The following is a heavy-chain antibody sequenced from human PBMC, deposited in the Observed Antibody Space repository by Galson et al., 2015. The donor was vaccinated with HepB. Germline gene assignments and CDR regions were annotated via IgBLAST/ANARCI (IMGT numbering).Heavy chain of an antibody. V-gene: IGHV1-46*01. CDR2: INPSGGST. Sequence: SVKVSCKASGYTFTSYYMHWVRQAPGQGLEWMGIINPSGGSTSYAQKFQGRVTMTRGTSTSTVYMELSSLRSEDTAVYYCAREGPKFCSSTSCYSGLFDYRGQGTLVTVSS. J-gene: IGHJ4*02. CDR3: AREGPKFCSSTSCYSGLFDY. D-gene: IGHD2-2*01. CDR1: GYTFTSYY.